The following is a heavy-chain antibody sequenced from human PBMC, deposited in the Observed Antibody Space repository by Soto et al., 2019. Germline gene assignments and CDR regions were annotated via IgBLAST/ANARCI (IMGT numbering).Heavy chain of an antibody. D-gene: IGHD6-13*01. CDR1: GSSISSYF. CDR2: VYYTGTT. J-gene: IGHJ4*02. CDR3: ARDLAAVPRAFDY. V-gene: IGHV4-59*01. Sequence: SETLSLTCTVSGSSISSYFYIWVRQPPGKGLEWIGSVYYTGTTDYNPSLKSRVTISVDTSKTQFSLNLRSVTAADTAVYYCARDLAAVPRAFDYWGRGTLVTVSS.